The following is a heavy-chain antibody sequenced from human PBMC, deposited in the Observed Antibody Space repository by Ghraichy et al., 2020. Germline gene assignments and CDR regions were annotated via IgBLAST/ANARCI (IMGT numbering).Heavy chain of an antibody. CDR3: ARIRGASNYNALDV. J-gene: IGHJ6*02. CDR2: LNGGTT. Sequence: GGSLRLSCAASGFSLLSYAMSWVRQAPGKGLEWVSGLNGGTTYYADSVKGRFTISRDNSENTVYLQMNSLRAEDTAVYYCARIRGASNYNALDVWGQGTTVTVSS. V-gene: IGHV3-23*01. D-gene: IGHD2-8*01. CDR1: GFSLLSYA.